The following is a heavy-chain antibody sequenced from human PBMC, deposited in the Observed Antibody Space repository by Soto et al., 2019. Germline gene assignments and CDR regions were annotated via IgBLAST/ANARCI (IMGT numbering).Heavy chain of an antibody. Sequence: SETLSLTCNVSGGSISSGGYYWTWIRQHPGKGLEWIGNIHHSGSTFYNPSLKSRVSISVDTSKNQFSLKLSSVTAADTAVYYCARGLIIGYDLYAAFYICGQMTMFTV. J-gene: IGHJ3*02. CDR2: IHHSGST. CDR1: GGSISSGGYY. V-gene: IGHV4-31*03. CDR3: ARGLIIGYDLYAAFYI. D-gene: IGHD2-8*01.